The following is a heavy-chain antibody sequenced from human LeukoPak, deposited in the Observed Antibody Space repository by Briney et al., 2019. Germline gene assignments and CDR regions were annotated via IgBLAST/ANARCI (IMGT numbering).Heavy chain of an antibody. Sequence: GGSLRLSCAASGFTFTDFSMHWVRQAPGKGLEWVSSITATTNYILNSDSVKGRFTISRHNAKRLLYLQMNSLRADDTAMYYCAREGYGLGNFPLDLWGRGTLVTVSS. CDR1: GFTFTDFS. CDR2: ITATTNYI. V-gene: IGHV3-21*01. CDR3: AREGYGLGNFPLDL. D-gene: IGHD3-10*01. J-gene: IGHJ5*02.